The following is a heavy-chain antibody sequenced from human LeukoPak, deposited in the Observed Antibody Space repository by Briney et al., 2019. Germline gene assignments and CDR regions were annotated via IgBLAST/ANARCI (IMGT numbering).Heavy chain of an antibody. Sequence: GGSLRLSCAASGFTFRSYAMSWVRQAPGKGLEWVAVVSSDGSNKYYADSVKGRFTISRDTSKNMLYLQMNSLGAEDTAVYYCARGYSSSWLGYFDYWGQGTLVTVSS. J-gene: IGHJ4*02. CDR1: GFTFRSYA. V-gene: IGHV3-30*03. CDR3: ARGYSSSWLGYFDY. CDR2: VSSDGSNK. D-gene: IGHD6-13*01.